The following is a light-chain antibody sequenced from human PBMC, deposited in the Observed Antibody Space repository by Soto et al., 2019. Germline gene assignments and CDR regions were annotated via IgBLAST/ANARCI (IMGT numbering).Light chain of an antibody. J-gene: IGLJ1*01. CDR2: DVS. CDR1: SSDVGAYNY. CDR3: SSYRSRSTYV. Sequence: QSALTQPASVSGSPGQSITISCTGTSSDVGAYNYVSWYQQHPGKAPKLMIYDVSNRPSGVSNRFSGSKSGNTASLTISGLQSEDEADYYCSSYRSRSTYVFGTGTKVTVL. V-gene: IGLV2-14*03.